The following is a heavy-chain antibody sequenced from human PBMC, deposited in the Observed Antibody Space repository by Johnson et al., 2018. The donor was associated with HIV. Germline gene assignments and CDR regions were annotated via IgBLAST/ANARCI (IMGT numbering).Heavy chain of an antibody. CDR3: ARDFVAFGECTPSDI. Sequence: QVQLVESGGGVVQPGRSLRLSCAASGFTFSSYAMHWVRQAPGKGLEWVAVISYDGSNKYYADSVKGRFTISRDNAKNSLYLQMNSLRAEDTAFYYCARDFVAFGECTPSDIWGQGTMVTVSS. D-gene: IGHD3-10*01. J-gene: IGHJ3*02. V-gene: IGHV3-30*04. CDR1: GFTFSSYA. CDR2: ISYDGSNK.